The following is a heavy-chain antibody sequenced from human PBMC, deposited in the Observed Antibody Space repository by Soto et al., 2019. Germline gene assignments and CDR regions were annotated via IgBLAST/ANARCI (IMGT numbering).Heavy chain of an antibody. J-gene: IGHJ4*02. CDR2: IYWDDDK. CDR3: AHLPWQHLWPRAPVVY. D-gene: IGHD5-18*01. V-gene: IGHV2-5*02. Sequence: QITLKESGPTLVKPTQTLTLTCTFSGFSLSTSGVGVGWIRQPPGKALEWLGIIYWDDDKRYSPSLKSRVTSTKDTSKNQLVLTMTNMDPVDTATSYCAHLPWQHLWPRAPVVYWGQGTPVTVSS. CDR1: GFSLSTSGVG.